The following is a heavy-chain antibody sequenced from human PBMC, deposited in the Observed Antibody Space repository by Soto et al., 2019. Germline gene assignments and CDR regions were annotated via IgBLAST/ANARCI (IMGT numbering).Heavy chain of an antibody. CDR3: ARVSGKNYFDY. CDR1: CGSISSGGYY. J-gene: IGHJ4*02. Sequence: PSETLSLTCTVSCGSISSGGYYWSWIRQHPGKGLEWIGYIYYSGSTYYNPSLKSRVTISVDTSKNQFSLKLSSVTAADTAVYYCARVSGKNYFDYWGQGTLVTVSS. V-gene: IGHV4-31*03. CDR2: IYYSGST.